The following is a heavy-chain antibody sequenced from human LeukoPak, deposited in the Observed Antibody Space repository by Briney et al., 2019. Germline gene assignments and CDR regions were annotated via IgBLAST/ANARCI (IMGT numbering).Heavy chain of an antibody. V-gene: IGHV4-34*01. CDR3: ARGPRYCSGGSCYSDY. Sequence: SETLSLTCAVYGGSFSGYYWSWIRQPPGKGLEWIGEINHSGSTNYNPSLKSRVTISVDTSKNQFSLKLSSVTAADTAVYYCARGPRYCSGGSCYSDYWGQGTLVTVSS. CDR2: INHSGST. CDR1: GGSFSGYY. D-gene: IGHD2-15*01. J-gene: IGHJ4*02.